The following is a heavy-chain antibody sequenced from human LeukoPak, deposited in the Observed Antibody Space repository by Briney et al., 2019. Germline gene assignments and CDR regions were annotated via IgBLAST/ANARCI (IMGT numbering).Heavy chain of an antibody. CDR2: INASGCST. CDR1: GYTFTSYY. D-gene: IGHD5-12*01. Sequence: ASVKVSCKASGYTFTSYYMHWVRQAPGQGLEWMGIINASGCSTSYAQKFQGRVTMTRDMSTSTVYMELSSLRSEDTAVYYCARDIPLPDIVATAYPGYYFDYWGQGTLVTVSS. J-gene: IGHJ4*02. CDR3: ARDIPLPDIVATAYPGYYFDY. V-gene: IGHV1-46*01.